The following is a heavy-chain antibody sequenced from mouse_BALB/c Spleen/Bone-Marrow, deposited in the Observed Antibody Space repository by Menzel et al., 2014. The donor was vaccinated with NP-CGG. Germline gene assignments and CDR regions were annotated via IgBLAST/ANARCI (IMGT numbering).Heavy chain of an antibody. CDR2: IGTGGGT. D-gene: IGHD2-1*01. V-gene: IGHV2-9*02. Sequence: VQLQQSGPGLVAPSQSLSITCTVSGFSLKNYGVHWVRQPPGKGLEWLGVIGTGGGTNYNSALMSRLSINIDNSKSQVFLKMNSLQTDDTAMYYCARDWAYGNWYFDVWGAGTPVTVSS. CDR3: ARDWAYGNWYFDV. J-gene: IGHJ1*01. CDR1: GFSLKNYG.